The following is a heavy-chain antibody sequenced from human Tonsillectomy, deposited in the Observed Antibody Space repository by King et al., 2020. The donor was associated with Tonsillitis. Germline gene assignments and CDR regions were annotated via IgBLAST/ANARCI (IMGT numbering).Heavy chain of an antibody. D-gene: IGHD2-15*01. CDR1: GFTFIGYA. CDR2: VSYDGSNK. CDR3: ARGLATGDFGMDV. V-gene: IGHV3-30*04. J-gene: IGHJ6*02. Sequence: VQLVESGGGVVQPGRSLRLSCAASGFTFIGYAMHWVRQAPGKGLEWVAVVSYDGSNKYYADSVKGRFTISRDNSKNTLYLQMNSLRGEDTAVYYCARGLATGDFGMDVWGQGTTVAVSS.